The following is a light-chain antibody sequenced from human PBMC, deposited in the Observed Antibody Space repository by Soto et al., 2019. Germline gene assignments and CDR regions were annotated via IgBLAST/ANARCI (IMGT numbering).Light chain of an antibody. CDR3: SSYTSSSTVV. CDR1: SSDVGGYNY. J-gene: IGLJ2*01. Sequence: QSVLTQPASVSGSPGQSITISCTGTSSDVGGYNYVSWYQQHPGKAPKLVIYDVSNRPSGVSNRFSGSKSGNTASLTISGLQAEDEADYYCSSYTSSSTVVFGGGTKLPS. CDR2: DVS. V-gene: IGLV2-14*01.